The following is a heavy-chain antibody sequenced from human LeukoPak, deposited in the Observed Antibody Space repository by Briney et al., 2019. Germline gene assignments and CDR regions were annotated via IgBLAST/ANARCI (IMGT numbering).Heavy chain of an antibody. CDR3: ARDRYGSGSYYQTAIDY. D-gene: IGHD3-10*01. CDR2: TSFDGSSK. V-gene: IGHV3-30-3*01. Sequence: GGSLRLSCAASGFTFSSYAMHWVRQAPGKGLEWVAVTSFDGSSKYYADSVKGRFTISRDNSKNTLYLQMNSLRAEDTAVYNCARDRYGSGSYYQTAIDYWGQGTLVTVSS. CDR1: GFTFSSYA. J-gene: IGHJ4*02.